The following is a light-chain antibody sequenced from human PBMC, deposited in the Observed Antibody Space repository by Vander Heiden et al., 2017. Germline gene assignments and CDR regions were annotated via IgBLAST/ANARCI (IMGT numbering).Light chain of an antibody. CDR3: QAWDYSTGI. Sequence: SYELAQPPPVSVSPGTTATITCSGEYVDAKYISWYQQKPGQSPVLMVFQNNKRPSGIPERFSGSNSGITATLTISGTQAMDEADYYCQAWDYSTGIFGPGTSVTVL. CDR2: QNN. J-gene: IGLJ1*01. V-gene: IGLV3-1*01. CDR1: YVDAKY.